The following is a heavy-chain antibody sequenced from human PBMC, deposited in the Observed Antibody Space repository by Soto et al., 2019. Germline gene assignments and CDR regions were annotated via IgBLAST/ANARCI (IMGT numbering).Heavy chain of an antibody. CDR1: GFAFRKYD. D-gene: IGHD1-1*01. J-gene: IGHJ6*02. V-gene: IGHV3-30-3*01. CDR2: ISYEGSNT. CDR3: ARVTPGNNLYYFSGLDV. Sequence: GGSLRLSCAASGFAFRKYDINWVRQAPGKGLQWVALISYEGSNTYYADSVKGRFTISRDNSKNTLYLEMNTLRPEDTAVYYCARVTPGNNLYYFSGLDVWGQGTSVTVSS.